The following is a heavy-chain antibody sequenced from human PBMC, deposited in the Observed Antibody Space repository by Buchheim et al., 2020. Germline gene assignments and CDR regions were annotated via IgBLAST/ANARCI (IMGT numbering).Heavy chain of an antibody. Sequence: QVQLVQSGAEVKKPGASVKVSCKASGYTFTGYDINWVRQATGQGLEWMGWMNPNSGNTGYAQKFQGRVTMTRNTSISTAYLELSSLRSEDTAVYYCARVLPMVRGVIINWFDPWGQGTL. CDR1: GYTFTGYD. CDR2: MNPNSGNT. V-gene: IGHV1-8*01. J-gene: IGHJ5*02. CDR3: ARVLPMVRGVIINWFDP. D-gene: IGHD3-10*01.